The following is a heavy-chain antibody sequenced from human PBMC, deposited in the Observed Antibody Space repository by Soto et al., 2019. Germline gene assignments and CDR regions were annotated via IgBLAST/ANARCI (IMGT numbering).Heavy chain of an antibody. CDR1: GFTFSSYS. D-gene: IGHD1-1*01. Sequence: GGSLRLSCAASGFTFSSYSMNWVRQAPGKGLEWVSYISSSSSTIYYADSVEGRFTISRDNAKNSLYLQMNSLRDEDTAVYYCARDIGNERVSFFDYWGQGNLVTVSS. CDR3: ARDIGNERVSFFDY. J-gene: IGHJ4*02. CDR2: ISSSSSTI. V-gene: IGHV3-48*02.